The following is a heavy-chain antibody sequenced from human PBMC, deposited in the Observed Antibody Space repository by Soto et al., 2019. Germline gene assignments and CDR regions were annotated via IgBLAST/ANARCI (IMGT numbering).Heavy chain of an antibody. J-gene: IGHJ6*02. CDR3: YAKGSVSPGYCGMDV. D-gene: IGHD3-10*01. CDR2: ITHGGNT. CDR1: HLSISGYN. V-gene: IGHV4-34*01. Sequence: SETVSLTCAAYHLSISGYNWEWLRHPTAKGPERIGKITHGGNTNYNTSLKSRVTISVDTSKNQFSLTISSVTAADTAVYFCYAKGSVSPGYCGMDVWGQAATVT.